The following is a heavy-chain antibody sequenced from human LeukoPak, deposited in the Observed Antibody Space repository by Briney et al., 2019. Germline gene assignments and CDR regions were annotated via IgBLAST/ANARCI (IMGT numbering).Heavy chain of an antibody. Sequence: SETLSLTCTVSGGAISSYYWSWIRQPPGKGLEWIGYIYYSGSTNYNPSLKSRVTISVDTSKNQFSLKLTSATAADTAVYYCARGGLYSGYDSPLDYWGQGTLVTVSS. CDR3: ARGGLYSGYDSPLDY. CDR1: GGAISSYY. J-gene: IGHJ4*02. CDR2: IYYSGST. V-gene: IGHV4-59*01. D-gene: IGHD5-12*01.